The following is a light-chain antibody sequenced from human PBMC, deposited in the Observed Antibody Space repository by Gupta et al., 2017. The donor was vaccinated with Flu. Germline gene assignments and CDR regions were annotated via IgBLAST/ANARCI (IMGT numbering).Light chain of an antibody. CDR2: KAS. CDR1: QSFSTW. V-gene: IGKV1-5*03. CDR3: QQYNNYPWT. Sequence: DIQMTQSPSTLSASVGDTVTITCRASQSFSTWLAWYQQKPGKAPKLLIYKASSSETGVPSRFSGSGSGTDFTLTISILHPDDFATYYCQQYNNYPWTFGQGTKVEI. J-gene: IGKJ1*01.